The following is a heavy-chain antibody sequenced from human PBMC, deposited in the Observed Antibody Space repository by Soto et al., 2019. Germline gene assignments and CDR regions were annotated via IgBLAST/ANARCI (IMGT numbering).Heavy chain of an antibody. CDR1: GCTFSDFA. V-gene: IGHV3-23*04. CDR3: AKMEGMDPWAYSFDY. J-gene: IGHJ4*02. Sequence: EVQVVESGGGLVQPGGSLRLSCAATGCTFSDFAMSWVRQAPGKGLEWVSRIYGGGNGPHYADSVKGRVTISRDNSKNTLYLQMNSLRAEDTAVYYCAKMEGMDPWAYSFDYWGQGTLVTVSS. D-gene: IGHD2-2*03. CDR2: IYGGGNGP.